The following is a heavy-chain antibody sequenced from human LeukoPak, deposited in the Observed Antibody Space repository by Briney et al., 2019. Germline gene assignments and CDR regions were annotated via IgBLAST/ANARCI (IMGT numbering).Heavy chain of an antibody. CDR2: IHYSGST. CDR1: DVSISSYY. D-gene: IGHD3-22*01. CDR3: ARWGHFDTSGYFVVDY. Sequence: SETLSLTCTNSDVSISSYYWNWIRQSPGKGLEWIGHIHYSGSTHYNPSLQSRVSISIDTSKNHFSLKLRSVTAVDTAVYYCARWGHFDTSGYFVVDYWGQGTLVTVSS. J-gene: IGHJ4*02. V-gene: IGHV4-59*01.